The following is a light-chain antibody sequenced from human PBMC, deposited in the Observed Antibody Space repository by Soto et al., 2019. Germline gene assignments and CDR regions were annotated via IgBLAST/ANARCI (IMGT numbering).Light chain of an antibody. CDR3: QQYGGSLT. V-gene: IGKV3-20*01. J-gene: IGKJ4*01. CDR1: QSVSSIY. Sequence: EIGITQCPGYLSLYPRERATLSCRASQSVSSIYLAWYQQKPGQAPRLLNYGVSSRATGIPDRFSGSGSGTDFTLTISRLEPEDFAVYYCQQYGGSLTFGGGTKVDNK. CDR2: GVS.